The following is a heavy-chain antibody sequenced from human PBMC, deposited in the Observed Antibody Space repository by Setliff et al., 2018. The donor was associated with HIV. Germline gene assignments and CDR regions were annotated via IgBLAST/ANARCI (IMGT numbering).Heavy chain of an antibody. J-gene: IGHJ4*02. Sequence: SETLSLTCAVYGGPSTDHYWNWIRQSPGMGLEWIAEIHHTGYINYNPSPRSRVSVSRDMSSNQFSLRLSSVTAADAAVYYCAAFFVTPMTTQDFWGQGTLVTVSS. V-gene: IGHV4-34*01. CDR1: GGPSTDHY. CDR3: AAFFVTPMTTQDF. CDR2: IHHTGYI. D-gene: IGHD4-4*01.